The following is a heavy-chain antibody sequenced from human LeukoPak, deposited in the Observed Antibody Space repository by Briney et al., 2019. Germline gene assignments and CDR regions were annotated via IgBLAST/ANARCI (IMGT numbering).Heavy chain of an antibody. V-gene: IGHV3-30-3*01. CDR2: ISYDGSNK. D-gene: IGHD3-3*01. J-gene: IGHJ4*02. CDR1: GFTFSSYA. Sequence: PGRSLRLSCAASGFTFSSYAMHWVRQAPGKGLEWVAVISYDGSNKYYADSVKGRFTISRDNSKNTLYLQMNSLRAEDTAVYYCARSPRNYDVWSGYFDYWGQGTLVTVSS. CDR3: ARSPRNYDVWSGYFDY.